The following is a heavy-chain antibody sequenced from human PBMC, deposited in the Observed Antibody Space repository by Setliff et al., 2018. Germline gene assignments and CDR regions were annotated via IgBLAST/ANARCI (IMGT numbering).Heavy chain of an antibody. Sequence: GASVKVSCKASGYPFIGYFMHWVRQAPGQGLEWMGWINPKTGDTLYAPKFQGRVTMTRDRSSNTAYMDLSRLTSDDTAMYYCTRGQRAWSYWGQGTLVTVSS. J-gene: IGHJ4*02. D-gene: IGHD6-19*01. V-gene: IGHV1-2*02. CDR1: GYPFIGYF. CDR2: INPKTGDT. CDR3: TRGQRAWSY.